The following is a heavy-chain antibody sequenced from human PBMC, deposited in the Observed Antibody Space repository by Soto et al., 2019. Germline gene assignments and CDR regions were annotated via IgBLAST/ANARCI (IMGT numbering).Heavy chain of an antibody. V-gene: IGHV4-59*08. D-gene: IGHD6-13*01. CDR1: GGSISSYY. Sequence: PSEILSLTCTVSGGSISSYYWSWIRQPPGKGLEWIGYIYYSGSTNYNPSLKSRVTISVDTSKNQFSLKLSSVTAADTAVYYCARRTLSSWGAFDIWGQGTMVTVSS. J-gene: IGHJ3*02. CDR3: ARRTLSSWGAFDI. CDR2: IYYSGST.